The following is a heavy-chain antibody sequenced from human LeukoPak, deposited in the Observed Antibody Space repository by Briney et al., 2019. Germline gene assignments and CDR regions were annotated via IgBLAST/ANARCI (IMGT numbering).Heavy chain of an antibody. CDR1: DDSISDYY. V-gene: IGHV4-59*01. J-gene: IGHJ4*02. Sequence: SETLSLTCTVSDDSISDYYRGWIRQPPGKGLEWIGYFHNSGTSTYNPSLKSRVTISADTSKNQFSLKLNSLTTADTAVYYCTRGAGWFIDYWGQGILVTVSS. CDR2: FHNSGTS. D-gene: IGHD2-8*02. CDR3: TRGAGWFIDY.